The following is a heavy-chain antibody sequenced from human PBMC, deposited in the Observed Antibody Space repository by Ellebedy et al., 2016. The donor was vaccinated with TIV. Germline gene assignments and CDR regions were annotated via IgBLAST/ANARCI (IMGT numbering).Heavy chain of an antibody. Sequence: SETLSLTXAVYGGSFSGYYWSWIRQPPGKRLEWIATIYYTGTTYYSPSLKSRVTISVDTSKNQFSLRLTSVTAADTAVYYCARFTHYYFYMDVWGKGTTVTVSS. CDR3: ARFTHYYFYMDV. V-gene: IGHV4-34*01. CDR2: IYYTGTT. CDR1: GGSFSGYY. J-gene: IGHJ6*03.